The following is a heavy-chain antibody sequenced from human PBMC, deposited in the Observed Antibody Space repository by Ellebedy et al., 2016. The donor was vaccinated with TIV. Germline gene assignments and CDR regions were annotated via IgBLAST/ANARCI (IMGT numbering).Heavy chain of an antibody. CDR3: VHTGDRGI. V-gene: IGHV1-18*01. CDR2: ISTYNGDT. CDR1: GDIFTNYG. Sequence: AASVKVSCKASGDIFTNYGITWVRQAPGQGIEWMGWISTYNGDTNYAQKVQGRITMTADSSTTTAHLDLGSLRSDDTAIYYCVHTGDRGIWGQGTVVTVSS. D-gene: IGHD3-10*01. J-gene: IGHJ3*02.